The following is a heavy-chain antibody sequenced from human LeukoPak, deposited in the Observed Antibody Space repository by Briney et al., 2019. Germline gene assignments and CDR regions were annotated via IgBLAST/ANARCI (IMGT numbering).Heavy chain of an antibody. D-gene: IGHD6-13*01. CDR3: ARIMAPRIAAAGIFDY. Sequence: SETLSLTSAVYGGSFSGYYWSWIRQPPGKGLEWIGEINHSGGTNYNPSLKSRVTISVDTPKNQFSLKLSSVTAADTAVYYCARIMAPRIAAAGIFDYWGQGTLVTVSS. V-gene: IGHV4-34*01. CDR2: INHSGGT. J-gene: IGHJ4*02. CDR1: GGSFSGYY.